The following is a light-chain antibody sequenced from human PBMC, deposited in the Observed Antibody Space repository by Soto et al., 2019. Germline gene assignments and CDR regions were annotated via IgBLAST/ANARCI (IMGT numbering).Light chain of an antibody. CDR3: KQYDSYSFT. CDR2: DAS. V-gene: IGKV1-5*01. J-gene: IGKJ5*01. CDR1: QSISSR. Sequence: DIQMTQSPSALSASVGDRVTITCRASQSISSRSAWYQQKPGRAPKLLIYDASSLESGVQSRFSGSGSGTEFTLTIRSLQPDDFATYYCKQYDSYSFTFGQGTRLEIK.